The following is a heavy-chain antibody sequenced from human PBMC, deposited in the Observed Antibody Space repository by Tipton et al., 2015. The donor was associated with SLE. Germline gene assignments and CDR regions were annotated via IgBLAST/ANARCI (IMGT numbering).Heavy chain of an antibody. CDR1: GDSIRSSSYY. CDR2: IYYSGST. Sequence: TLSLTCTVSGDSIRSSSYYWGWIRQSPGKGLEWIGSIYYSGSTYYNPSLNSRLTMSVDTSKNQFSLKLTSVTAADTAVYYCARQSGSPGNFYYYGMDVWGQGTTVTVSS. CDR3: ARQSGSPGNFYYYGMDV. V-gene: IGHV4-39*07. D-gene: IGHD2/OR15-2a*01. J-gene: IGHJ6*02.